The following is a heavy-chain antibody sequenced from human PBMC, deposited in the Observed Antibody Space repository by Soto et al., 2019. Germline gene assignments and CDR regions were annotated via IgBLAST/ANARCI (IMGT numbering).Heavy chain of an antibody. Sequence: PSETLSLTCAVYGGSFSGYYWSWIRQPPGKGLEWIGEINHSGSTNYNPFLKSRVTISVDTSKNQFSLKLSSVTAADTAVYYCAKSPTYYYDSSGYRAEDYWGQGTLVTVSS. CDR3: AKSPTYYYDSSGYRAEDY. D-gene: IGHD3-22*01. CDR2: INHSGST. J-gene: IGHJ4*02. CDR1: GGSFSGYY. V-gene: IGHV4-34*01.